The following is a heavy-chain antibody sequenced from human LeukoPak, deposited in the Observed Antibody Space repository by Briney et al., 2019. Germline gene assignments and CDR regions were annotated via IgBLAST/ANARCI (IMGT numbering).Heavy chain of an antibody. CDR2: IYSGGST. V-gene: IGHV3-53*01. CDR1: GFTVSSNY. D-gene: IGHD5-18*01. CDR3: ARDSYGPYYYYYGMDV. Sequence: GGSLRLSCAASGFTVSSNYMSWVRQAPGKGLEWVSVIYSGGSTYYADSVKGRFTISRDNAKNSLYLQMNSLRAEDTAVYYCARDSYGPYYYYYGMDVWGQGTTVTVSS. J-gene: IGHJ6*02.